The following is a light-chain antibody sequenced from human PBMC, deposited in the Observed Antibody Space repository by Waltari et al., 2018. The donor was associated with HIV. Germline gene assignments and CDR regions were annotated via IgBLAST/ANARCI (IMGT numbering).Light chain of an antibody. Sequence: DIQMTQSPSTLSASVGDRVTITCRASKTISTWLAWYQQKPGKAPKRLIYNASTLESRVASRFSGSASGTEFTLTISRLQPDDSATYYCQPYISPLYTFSQGTKLEIK. CDR3: QPYISPLYT. J-gene: IGKJ2*01. V-gene: IGKV1-5*03. CDR2: NAS. CDR1: KTISTW.